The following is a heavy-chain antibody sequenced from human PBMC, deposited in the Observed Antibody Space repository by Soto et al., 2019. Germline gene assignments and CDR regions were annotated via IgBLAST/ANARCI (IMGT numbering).Heavy chain of an antibody. CDR2: INAGNGNT. D-gene: IGHD4-17*01. V-gene: IGHV1-3*01. J-gene: IGHJ5*02. CDR3: ARFHDYGNYVTWFDP. CDR1: GYTFTSYA. Sequence: RASVKVSCKASGYTFTSYAMHWVRQAPGQSLEWMGWINAGNGNTKYSQKFQGRVTITRDTSASTAYMELSSLRSEDTAVYYCARFHDYGNYVTWFDPWGQGTLVTVSS.